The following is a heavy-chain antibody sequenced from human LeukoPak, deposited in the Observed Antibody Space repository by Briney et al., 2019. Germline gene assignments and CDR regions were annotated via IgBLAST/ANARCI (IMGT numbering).Heavy chain of an antibody. CDR1: GGSISSGGYS. D-gene: IGHD6-19*01. J-gene: IGHJ4*02. CDR2: IYHSGST. V-gene: IGHV4-30-2*01. CDR3: AKDSSIAVAGTHPVD. Sequence: PSQTLSLTCAVSGGSISSGGYSWSWIRQPPGKGLEWIGYIYHSGSTYYNPSLKSRVTISVDRSKNRFSLKLSSVTAADTAVYYCAKDSSIAVAGTHPVDWGQGTLVTVSS.